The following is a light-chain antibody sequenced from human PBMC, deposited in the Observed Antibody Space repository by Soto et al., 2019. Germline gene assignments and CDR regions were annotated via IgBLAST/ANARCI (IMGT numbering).Light chain of an antibody. CDR3: QQYGTPRSVT. Sequence: EIVLTQSPGTLSLSPGEEATLSCRASQSVDNNYLAWYQQKPGQTPRLIIYGASGRADGIPHRFSGSGFGTDFTLTISKVEPEDFVVYYCQQYGTPRSVTFGQGTRLDI. J-gene: IGKJ5*01. CDR1: QSVDNNY. V-gene: IGKV3-20*01. CDR2: GAS.